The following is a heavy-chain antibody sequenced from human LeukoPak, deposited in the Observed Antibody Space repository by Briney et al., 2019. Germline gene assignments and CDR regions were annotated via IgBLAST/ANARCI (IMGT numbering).Heavy chain of an antibody. CDR3: ARGRTFMYY. Sequence: GGSLRLSCAASGXTFSSYAVSWVRQAPGKGLEWVSSISANGGRTYYADSVKGRFTISRDNSKNTLYVQMNSLRAEDTAIYYCARGRTFMYYWGQGTLVTVSS. CDR1: GXTFSSYA. D-gene: IGHD3-10*02. J-gene: IGHJ4*02. V-gene: IGHV3-23*01. CDR2: ISANGGRT.